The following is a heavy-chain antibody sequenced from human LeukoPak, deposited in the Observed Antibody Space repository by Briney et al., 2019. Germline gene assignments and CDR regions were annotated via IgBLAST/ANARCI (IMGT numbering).Heavy chain of an antibody. CDR2: INPNSGGT. D-gene: IGHD1-26*01. CDR3: ARCLATGWYSGSRSHFDY. V-gene: IGHV1-2*02. J-gene: IGHJ4*02. Sequence: ASVKVSCKASGYTFTGYYMHWVRQAPGQGLEWMGWINPNSGGTNYAQKFQGRVTMTRDTSISTAYMELSRLRSDDTAVYYCARCLATGWYSGSRSHFDYWGQGTLVTVSS. CDR1: GYTFTGYY.